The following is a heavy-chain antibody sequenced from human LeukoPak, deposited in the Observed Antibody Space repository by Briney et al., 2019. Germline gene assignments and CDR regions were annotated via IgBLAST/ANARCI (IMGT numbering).Heavy chain of an antibody. J-gene: IGHJ3*02. D-gene: IGHD2-2*01. CDR3: TRDQKRRVVVPAARGRDAFDI. CDR1: GFTFGDYA. CDR2: IRSKAYGGTT. Sequence: GGSLRLSCTASGFTFGDYAMSWFRQAPGKGLEWVGFIRSKAYGGTTEYAASVKGRFTISRDDSKSIAYLQMNSLKTEDTAVYYCTRDQKRRVVVPAARGRDAFDIWGQGTMVTVSS. V-gene: IGHV3-49*03.